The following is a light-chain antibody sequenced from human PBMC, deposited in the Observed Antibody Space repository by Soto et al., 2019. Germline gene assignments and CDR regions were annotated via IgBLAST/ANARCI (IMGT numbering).Light chain of an antibody. J-gene: IGKJ2*01. CDR2: EAC. CDR1: QDISNY. V-gene: IGKV1-33*01. CDR3: QHYDDPPPHT. Sequence: DIQMTQSPSSLSASVGDRVTITCQASQDISNYLNWYQQKPGKAPKLLIYEACTLETGVPSRFSGSGSGTDFTLTISSLQPEDVATYYCQHYDDPPPHTFGQGTKLEI.